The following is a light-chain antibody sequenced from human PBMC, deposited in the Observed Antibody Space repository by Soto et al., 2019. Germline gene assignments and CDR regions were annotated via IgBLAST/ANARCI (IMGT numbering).Light chain of an antibody. CDR2: WAS. V-gene: IGKV4-1*01. CDR3: QQYYSTPRT. CDR1: QSVLYSSNNKNY. Sequence: DIVMTQSPDSLAVSLGERATINCKSSQSVLYSSNNKNYLAWYQQKPGQPPKLLIYWASTRESVVPDRFSGSGSETDFTLTISSLQAEDVAVYYCQQYYSTPRTFGQGTKVEIK. J-gene: IGKJ1*01.